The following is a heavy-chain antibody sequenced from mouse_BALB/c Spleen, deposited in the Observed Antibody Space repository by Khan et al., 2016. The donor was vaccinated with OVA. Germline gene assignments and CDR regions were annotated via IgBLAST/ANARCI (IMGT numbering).Heavy chain of an antibody. V-gene: IGHV1-61*01. CDR3: TREDGDYLYWYFDV. CDR1: GYTFTSYW. D-gene: IGHD2-13*01. J-gene: IGHJ1*01. CDR2: IDPSDSET. Sequence: QVQLQQSGAELVRPGASVKLSCKASGYTFTSYWMNWVKQRPGQGLEWIGMIDPSDSETHYNQMFKDKATLTVDKSSSTAYMQLSSLTSEDSAVYYCTREDGDYLYWYFDVWGAGGTITVSS.